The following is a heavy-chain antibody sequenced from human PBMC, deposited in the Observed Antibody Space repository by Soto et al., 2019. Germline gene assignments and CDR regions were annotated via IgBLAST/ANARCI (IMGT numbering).Heavy chain of an antibody. V-gene: IGHV1-18*01. CDR2: ISTYNGNT. D-gene: IGHD3-22*01. Sequence: QVQLVQSGAEVKKPGASVKVSCKASGYTFTTYGMSWVRQAPGQGLDWMGWISTYNGNTKYAERLQGRVTMTTDTTTSTAYMELGSLRSDDTDVYYCARGPTDYYDNSGNYFLDYWGQGTLVTVSS. CDR1: GYTFTTYG. CDR3: ARGPTDYYDNSGNYFLDY. J-gene: IGHJ4*02.